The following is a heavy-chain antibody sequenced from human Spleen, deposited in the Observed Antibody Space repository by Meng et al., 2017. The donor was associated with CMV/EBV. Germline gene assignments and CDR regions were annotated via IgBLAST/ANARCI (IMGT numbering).Heavy chain of an antibody. CDR3: TKYDISGYFYSDH. J-gene: IGHJ4*02. CDR1: GFTFGDFP. Sequence: GESLKISCTASGFTFGDFPMSWVRPTPEKGLEWVGFIRSKANGGTIEYAASVEGRFTISRDDSKSIAYLHMNSLKTEDTAIYYCTKYDISGYFYSDHWGRGTLVTVSS. D-gene: IGHD3-22*01. CDR2: IRSKANGGTI. V-gene: IGHV3-49*04.